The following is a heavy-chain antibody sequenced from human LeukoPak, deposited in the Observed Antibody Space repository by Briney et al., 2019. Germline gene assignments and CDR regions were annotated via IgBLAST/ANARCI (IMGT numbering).Heavy chain of an antibody. V-gene: IGHV1-46*01. CDR3: ARDGYSGYVGH. D-gene: IGHD5-12*01. CDR2: INPSGGST. J-gene: IGHJ4*02. Sequence: ASVKASCKASGYTFTSYYMHWVRQAPGQGLEWMGIINPSGGSTSYAQKFQGRVTMTRDTSTSTVYMELSSLRSEDTAVYYCARDGYSGYVGHWGQGTLVTVSS. CDR1: GYTFTSYY.